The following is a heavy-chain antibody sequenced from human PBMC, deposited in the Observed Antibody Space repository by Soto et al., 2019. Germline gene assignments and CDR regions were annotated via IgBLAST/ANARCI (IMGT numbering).Heavy chain of an antibody. CDR2: IYYSGST. CDR1: GGSISSGAYY. CDR3: VAVRQHYFDF. V-gene: IGHV4-31*03. Sequence: QVQLQESGPGLVKPSQTLSLTCTVSGGSISSGAYYWSWIRQHPGKGLEWIGYIYYSGSTNSNPSLKSRVAISVDKSKNQFSLKLSSVTASDTAVYYCVAVRQHYFDFWGQGTLVSVSS. J-gene: IGHJ4*02. D-gene: IGHD1-1*01.